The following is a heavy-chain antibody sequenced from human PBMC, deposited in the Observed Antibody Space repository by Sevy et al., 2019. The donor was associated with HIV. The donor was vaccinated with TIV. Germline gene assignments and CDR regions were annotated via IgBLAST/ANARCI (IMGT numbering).Heavy chain of an antibody. CDR3: AKLLRGDHEAFDI. J-gene: IGHJ3*02. V-gene: IGHV3-23*01. CDR1: GFTLSTYV. D-gene: IGHD2-21*02. CDR2: ISSSGYTT. Sequence: GGSLRLSCAASGFTLSTYVVTWVRQAPGKGLEWVSGISSSGYTTYYADSVKGRFTISRDNSKNTLYLQMNSLRAEDTAVYYCAKLLRGDHEAFDIWGQGTMVTVSS.